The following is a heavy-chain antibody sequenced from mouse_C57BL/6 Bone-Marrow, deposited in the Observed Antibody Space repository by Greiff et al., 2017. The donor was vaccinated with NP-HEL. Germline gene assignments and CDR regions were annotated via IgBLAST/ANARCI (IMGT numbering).Heavy chain of an antibody. D-gene: IGHD2-2*01. CDR3: ATMVTTTGYYFDY. Sequence: EVQLQQSGAELVRPGASVKLSCTASGFYITDGYMHWVKQRPEPGLELIGWIDPENGDTEYASKFQGRATITAAPPSNHAYMQLSSLTSKDTAVYYCATMVTTTGYYFDYWGQGTTLTVSS. CDR2: IDPENGDT. CDR1: GFYITDGY. V-gene: IGHV14-4*01. J-gene: IGHJ2*01.